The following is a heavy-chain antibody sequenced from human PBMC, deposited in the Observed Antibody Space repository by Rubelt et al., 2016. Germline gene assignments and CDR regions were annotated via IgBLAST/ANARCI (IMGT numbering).Heavy chain of an antibody. J-gene: IGHJ4*02. CDR3: ARGRPNWNYDY. V-gene: IGHV4-34*01. D-gene: IGHD1-7*01. CDR2: INHSGST. CDR1: GGSFSGYY. Sequence: QVQLQQWGAGLLKPSETLSLTCAVYGGSFSGYYWSWIRQPPGKGLEWIGEINHSGSTNYNPSLKSRVTISVDTSKNQVSLKLSSVTAADTAVYYCARGRPNWNYDYWGQGTLVTVSS.